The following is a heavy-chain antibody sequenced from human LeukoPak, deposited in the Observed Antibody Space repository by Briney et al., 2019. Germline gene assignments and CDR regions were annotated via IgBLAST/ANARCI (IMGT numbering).Heavy chain of an antibody. CDR2: MSYSGSS. Sequence: SETLSLTHTVSGGHINRNYWSWLRQPPGKGLEWIGYMSYSGSSSYNPSLRSRVTISVDASKKQFSLKLSSVTAADTAVHYCARDGYPDSRGYDYPPSFWGQGTLVTVSS. CDR3: ARDGYPDSRGYDYPPSF. V-gene: IGHV4-59*01. J-gene: IGHJ4*02. CDR1: GGHINRNY. D-gene: IGHD5-12*01.